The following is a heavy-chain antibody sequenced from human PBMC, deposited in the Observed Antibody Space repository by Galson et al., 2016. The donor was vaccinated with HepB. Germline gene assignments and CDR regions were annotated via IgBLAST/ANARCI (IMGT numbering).Heavy chain of an antibody. J-gene: IGHJ5*02. D-gene: IGHD3-10*01. CDR3: AVGLGSFDT. CDR1: GLTVSASY. CDR2: LYSGGSS. Sequence: SLRLSCAASGLTVSASYMNWVRQAPGKGLEWVSILYSGGSSYYADSVKGRFTISRDNSKNTIYLQMNSLRDEDTAVYYCAVGLGSFDTWGQGALVTVS. V-gene: IGHV3-53*01.